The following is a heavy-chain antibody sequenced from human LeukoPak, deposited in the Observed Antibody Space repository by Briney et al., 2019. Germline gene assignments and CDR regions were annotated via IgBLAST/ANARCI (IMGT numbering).Heavy chain of an antibody. V-gene: IGHV4-59*01. CDR2: IYYSGST. J-gene: IGHJ4*02. CDR1: DGSISSYY. D-gene: IGHD6-13*01. CDR3: ARVTGYVMEDYFDY. Sequence: TSETLSLTCTVSDGSISSYYWSWIRQPPGKGLEWIGYIYYSGSTNYNPSLKSRVTISVDTSKNQFSLRLSSVTAADTAVYYCARVTGYVMEDYFDYWGQGTLVTVSS.